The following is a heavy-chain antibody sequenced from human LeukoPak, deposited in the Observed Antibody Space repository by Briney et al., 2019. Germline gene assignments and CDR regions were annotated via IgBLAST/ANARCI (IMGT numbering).Heavy chain of an antibody. CDR2: INPNSGGT. CDR1: GYTFTGYY. CDR3: ARATGTWGHDGFDI. J-gene: IGHJ3*02. V-gene: IGHV1-2*02. Sequence: ASVKVSCKVSGYTFTGYYMHWVRQAPGQGLEWMGWINPNSGGTTYAQKFQGRVTMTRDTSTSTAYMELRSLRSDDTAVYYCARATGTWGHDGFDIWGQGTMVTVSS. D-gene: IGHD3-16*01.